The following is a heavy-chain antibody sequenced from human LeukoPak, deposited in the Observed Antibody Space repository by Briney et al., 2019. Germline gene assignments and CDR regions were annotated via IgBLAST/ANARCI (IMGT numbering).Heavy chain of an antibody. CDR2: ISAYNGNT. J-gene: IGHJ5*02. D-gene: IGHD6-6*01. V-gene: IGHV1-18*01. Sequence: ASVKVSCKASGYTLTTYGINWVRQAPGQGLEWMGWISAYNGNTNYAQNVQGRVTMSTDTSTSTAYMELRSLRSDDTAFYYCARDLIAARPGWFDPWGQGTLVTVSS. CDR3: ARDLIAARPGWFDP. CDR1: GYTLTTYG.